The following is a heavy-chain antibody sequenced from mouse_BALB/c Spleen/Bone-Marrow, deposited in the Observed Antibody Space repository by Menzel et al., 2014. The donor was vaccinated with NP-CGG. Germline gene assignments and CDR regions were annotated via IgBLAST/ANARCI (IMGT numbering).Heavy chain of an antibody. CDR1: GFTFSSFG. V-gene: IGHV5-17*02. Sequence: EVKLVASGGGSVQPGGSRKLSCAASGFTFSSFGMHWVRQAPEKGLEWGAYISSGSGTIYYADTVKGRFTISRDNTKNIDFRQMTRQRSEATAMYYFARYDDGYYSFCAVDYWRQGTSGTVAS. CDR3: ARYDDGYYSFCAVDY. J-gene: IGHJ4*01. CDR2: ISSGSGTI. D-gene: IGHD2-3*01.